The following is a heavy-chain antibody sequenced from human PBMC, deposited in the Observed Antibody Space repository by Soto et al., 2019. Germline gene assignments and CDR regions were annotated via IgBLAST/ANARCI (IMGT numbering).Heavy chain of an antibody. V-gene: IGHV4-59*01. CDR2: IYYNGST. D-gene: IGHD3-10*01. J-gene: IGHJ4*02. CDR1: GVYTGSYY. CDR3: ARSYYYGSGSYYFDY. Sequence: SETLSLTRTLRGVYTGSYYCSWIRQAPGKGLEWIEYIYYNGSTNYNPALKSRVTISVDTSKNQFSLKLSSVTAADTAVYYCARSYYYGSGSYYFDYWGQGTLVTVS.